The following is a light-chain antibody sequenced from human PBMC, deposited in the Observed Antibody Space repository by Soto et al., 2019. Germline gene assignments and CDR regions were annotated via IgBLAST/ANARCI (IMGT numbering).Light chain of an antibody. CDR1: SGHSNYA. CDR3: QTWGTGIRV. Sequence: QLVLTQSPSASASLGASVKLTCTLSSGHSNYAIAWHRQQPEKGPRYLMKVNSDGSHYKGDGIPDRFSGSTSGTERYLTISSLQSEDEADYYCQTWGTGIRVFGGGTKLTVL. V-gene: IGLV4-69*01. J-gene: IGLJ3*02. CDR2: VNSDGSH.